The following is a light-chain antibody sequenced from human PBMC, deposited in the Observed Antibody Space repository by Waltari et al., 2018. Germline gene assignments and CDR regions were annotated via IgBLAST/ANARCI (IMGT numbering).Light chain of an antibody. V-gene: IGLV2-8*01. CDR2: EVS. CDR3: SSYAGNYNVV. J-gene: IGLJ2*01. Sequence: QSALTQPPSASGSPGPSVTISCTGTRRDVGAYNYVSWYQQHPGKAPKLQIYEVSKRPSGVPDRFSGSKSGNTASLTVSGLQAEDEADYYCSSYAGNYNVVFGGGTKLTVL. CDR1: RRDVGAYNY.